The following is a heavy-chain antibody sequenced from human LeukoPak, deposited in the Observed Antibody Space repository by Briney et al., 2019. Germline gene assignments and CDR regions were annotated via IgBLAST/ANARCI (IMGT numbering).Heavy chain of an antibody. CDR3: ASLRGPADY. Sequence: SETLSLTCPVSGVSVSSSDYYWGWIRQPPGKGLEWIGNIYYNGNTYYNPSLKSRVTISVDTSKNQFSLKLSSVTAADTAVYYCASLRGPADYWGQGALVTVSS. J-gene: IGHJ4*02. V-gene: IGHV4-39*01. CDR2: IYYNGNT. CDR1: GVSVSSSDYY.